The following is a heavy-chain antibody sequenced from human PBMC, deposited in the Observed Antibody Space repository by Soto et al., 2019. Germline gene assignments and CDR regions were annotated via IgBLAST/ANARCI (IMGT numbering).Heavy chain of an antibody. D-gene: IGHD6-13*01. J-gene: IGHJ4*02. CDR1: GGSFSGYY. CDR2: INHSGST. CDR3: ARRYSSRWYWMLTAERSYLDY. Sequence: PSETLSLTCAVYGGSFSGYYWSWIRQPPGKGLEWIGEINHSGSTNYNPSLKSRVTISVDTSKNQFSLKLSSVTAADTAVYYCARRYSSRWYWMLTAERSYLDYSDPGTLIAVSS. V-gene: IGHV4-34*01.